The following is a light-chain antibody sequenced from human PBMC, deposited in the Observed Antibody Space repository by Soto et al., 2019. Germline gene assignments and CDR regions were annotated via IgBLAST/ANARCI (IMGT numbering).Light chain of an antibody. CDR1: TSDVGAYNY. Sequence: QSALTQPASVSGSPGQSITISCTGTTSDVGAYNYVSWYQHHPGKAPKLMIYDVNNRPSGVSNRFSGSKSGNTASLTISGLQAEDEADYYCTSYTSSNTDVFGTGTKVTVL. V-gene: IGLV2-14*03. CDR2: DVN. J-gene: IGLJ1*01. CDR3: TSYTSSNTDV.